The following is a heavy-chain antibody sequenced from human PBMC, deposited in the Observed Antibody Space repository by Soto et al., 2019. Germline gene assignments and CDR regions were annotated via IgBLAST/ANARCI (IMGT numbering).Heavy chain of an antibody. CDR2: ISSSSSYI. V-gene: IGHV3-21*01. Sequence: EVQLVESGGGLVKPGGSLRLSCAASGFTFSSYSMNWVRQAPGQGLEWVSSISSSSSYIYYADSVKGRFTISRDNAKNSLYLQMNSLRAEDTAVYYCASRITIFGVVNYWGQGTLVTVSS. CDR1: GFTFSSYS. CDR3: ASRITIFGVVNY. D-gene: IGHD3-3*01. J-gene: IGHJ4*02.